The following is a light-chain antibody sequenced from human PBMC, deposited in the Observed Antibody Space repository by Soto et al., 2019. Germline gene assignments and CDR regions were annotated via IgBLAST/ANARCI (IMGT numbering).Light chain of an antibody. CDR2: GVS. Sequence: QPVLTQPRSVSGSPGQSVTISCTGTSSDVGGYNYVSWYQHHPGKAPKLMIYGVSKRPSGVPDRFSGSKSGNTASLTISGLQAEDEAYYYCCSYAGSYTGVFGGGTKLTVL. J-gene: IGLJ3*02. V-gene: IGLV2-11*01. CDR3: CSYAGSYTGV. CDR1: SSDVGGYNY.